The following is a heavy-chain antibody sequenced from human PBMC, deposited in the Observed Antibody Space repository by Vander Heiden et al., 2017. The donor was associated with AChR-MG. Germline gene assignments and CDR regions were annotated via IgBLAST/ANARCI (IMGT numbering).Heavy chain of an antibody. CDR2: ISDNGIDR. V-gene: IGHV3-23*01. J-gene: IGHJ4*02. CDR3: AKEGGYCISTTCPRRVDN. Sequence: EVQLLESGGGLVQPGGSLRLSCEASGFSFSTYAMSWVRQAPGKGLEWVSAISDNGIDRYYADSVKGRFTISRDYSTSTLYLQMNSLRAEDTAVYYCAKEGGYCISTTCPRRVDNWGQGTLVTVSS. D-gene: IGHD2-2*01. CDR1: GFSFSTYA.